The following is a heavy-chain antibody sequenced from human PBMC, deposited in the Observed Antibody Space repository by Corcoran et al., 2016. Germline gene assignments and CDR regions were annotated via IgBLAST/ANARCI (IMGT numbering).Heavy chain of an antibody. J-gene: IGHJ4*02. D-gene: IGHD3-16*01. CDR2: ISYDGSNK. CDR3: AKEGEEDY. V-gene: IGHV3-30*18. CDR1: GFIFSSSG. Sequence: QVQLVESGGGVVQPGRSLRLSCAASGFIFSSSGMHWVRQAPGKGLEWVAVISYDGSNKYYADSVTGRFTVSRDNSKNTLYLQMNSLRAEDTAVYYCAKEGEEDYWGQGALVTVSS.